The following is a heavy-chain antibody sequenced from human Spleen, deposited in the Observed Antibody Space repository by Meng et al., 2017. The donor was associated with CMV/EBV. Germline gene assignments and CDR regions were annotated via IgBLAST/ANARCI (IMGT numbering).Heavy chain of an antibody. D-gene: IGHD5-18*01. CDR2: ISSSGSTI. CDR3: ARELGGYSHGKNSGYHYSGMDV. CDR1: GFTFSDYY. V-gene: IGHV3-11*04. Sequence: GESLKISCAASGFTFSDYYMSWIRQAPGKGLEWVSYISSSGSTIYYADSVKGRFTISRDNAKNSLYLQMNSLRADDTAVYYCARELGGYSHGKNSGYHYSGMDVWGQGIAVTVSS. J-gene: IGHJ6*02.